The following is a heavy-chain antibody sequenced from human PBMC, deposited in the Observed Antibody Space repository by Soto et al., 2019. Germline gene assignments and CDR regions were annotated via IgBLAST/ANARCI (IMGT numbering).Heavy chain of an antibody. Sequence: PSETLSLTCTVSGGSISSGGYYWSWIRQHPGKGLEWIGYIYYSGSTFYNPSLKSRVTISVDTSKNQFSLKLSSVTAADTAVYYCARDLRYNYYDSSGYPDYWGQGTRVTVSS. D-gene: IGHD3-22*01. V-gene: IGHV4-30-4*08. J-gene: IGHJ4*02. CDR1: GGSISSGGYY. CDR2: IYYSGST. CDR3: ARDLRYNYYDSSGYPDY.